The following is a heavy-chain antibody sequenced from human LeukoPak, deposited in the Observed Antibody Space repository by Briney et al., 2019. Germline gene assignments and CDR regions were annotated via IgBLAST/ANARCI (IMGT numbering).Heavy chain of an antibody. CDR2: ISYDGSNK. J-gene: IGHJ5*02. V-gene: IGHV3-30*04. Sequence: GGSLRLSCAASGFTFSSYAMHWVRQAPGKGLEWVAVISYDGSNKYYADYVKGRFTISRDNSKNTLYLQMNSLRAEDTAVYYCATSSGPYYYGSGKTPWGQGTLVTVSS. CDR1: GFTFSSYA. CDR3: ATSSGPYYYGSGKTP. D-gene: IGHD3-10*01.